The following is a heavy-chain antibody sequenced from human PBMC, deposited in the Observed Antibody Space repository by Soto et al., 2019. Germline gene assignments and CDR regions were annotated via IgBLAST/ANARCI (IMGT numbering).Heavy chain of an antibody. J-gene: IGHJ6*02. CDR1: GDSIRSGDYY. Sequence: QVHLEESGPGLVKPSQTLSLTCTVLGDSIRSGDYYWNWIRQPPGRGLEWIGYIYYSGSTYYNPSLKSRLTMSVDTSKNQFSLRLSSVIAADTAVYYCARSVGYYYYGMEVWGQGTTVIVSS. CDR2: IYYSGST. CDR3: ARSVGYYYYGMEV. D-gene: IGHD1-26*01. V-gene: IGHV4-30-4*01.